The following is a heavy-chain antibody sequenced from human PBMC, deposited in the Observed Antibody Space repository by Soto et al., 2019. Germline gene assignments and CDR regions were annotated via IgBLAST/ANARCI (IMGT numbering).Heavy chain of an antibody. J-gene: IGHJ1*01. CDR2: IKSKTDGGKT. Sequence: GGSLRLSCAASGFTFSNAWMSWVRQAPGKGLEWVGRIKSKTDGGKTDYAAPVKGRFTISRGDSKNTLYLQMNSLKTEDTAVYYCTTDRAVRDTEGEYFQHWGQGTLVTVSS. CDR1: GFTFSNAW. CDR3: TTDRAVRDTEGEYFQH. V-gene: IGHV3-15*01. D-gene: IGHD3-10*01.